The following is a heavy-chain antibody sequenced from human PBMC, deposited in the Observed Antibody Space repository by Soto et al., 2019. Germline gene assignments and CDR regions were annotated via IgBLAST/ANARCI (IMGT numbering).Heavy chain of an antibody. CDR1: GGSISSGGYY. Sequence: QVQLQESGPGLVKPSQTLSLTCTVSGGSISSGGYYWSWIRQHPGKGLEWIGYIYYSGSTYYNPSLKSRVTISVDTSKNQFSLKLSSVTAADTAVYYCASFPVGYCSGGSCYRSHDDAFYIWGQGTMVTVSS. V-gene: IGHV4-31*03. CDR3: ASFPVGYCSGGSCYRSHDDAFYI. D-gene: IGHD2-15*01. J-gene: IGHJ3*02. CDR2: IYYSGST.